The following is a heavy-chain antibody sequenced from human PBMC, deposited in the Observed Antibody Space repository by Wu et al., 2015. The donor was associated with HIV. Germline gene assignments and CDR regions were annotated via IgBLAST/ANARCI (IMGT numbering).Heavy chain of an antibody. D-gene: IGHD2-2*01. CDR2: INPNSGGT. J-gene: IGHJ3*02. CDR3: ARYCSSTSCYLRAFDI. V-gene: IGHV1-2*02. CDR1: GNTFTGYY. Sequence: QVQLVQSGAEVKKPGASVKVSCKASGNTFTGYYIHWVRQAPGQGLEWMGWINPNSGGTNYAQNFQGRVTMTRDTSISTAYMDLSRLNSGDTAVYYCARYCSSTSCYLRAFDIWGQGTMVTVSS.